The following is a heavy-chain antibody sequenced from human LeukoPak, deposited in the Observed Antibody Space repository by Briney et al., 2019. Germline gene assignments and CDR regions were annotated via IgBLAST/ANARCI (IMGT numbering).Heavy chain of an antibody. CDR3: ASERSNWNDDYFDY. Sequence: PGGSLRLSCTASGFTFNDYAMSWVRQAPGKGLEWVANIKQDGSEKYYVDSVKGRFTISRDNAKNSLYLQMNSLRAEDTAVYYCASERSNWNDDYFDYWGQGTLVTVSS. V-gene: IGHV3-7*01. CDR1: GFTFNDYA. D-gene: IGHD1-20*01. CDR2: IKQDGSEK. J-gene: IGHJ4*02.